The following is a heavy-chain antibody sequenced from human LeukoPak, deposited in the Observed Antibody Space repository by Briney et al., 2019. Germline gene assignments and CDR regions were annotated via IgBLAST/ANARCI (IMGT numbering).Heavy chain of an antibody. CDR2: IKQDGSEK. CDR3: ARMIPTVTTESSMDV. CDR1: GFTFSSYW. D-gene: IGHD4-17*01. V-gene: IGHV3-7*01. J-gene: IGHJ6*04. Sequence: GGSLRLSCAASGFTFSSYWMSWVRQAPGKGLEWVANIKQDGSEKYYVDSVKGRFTIFRDNAKNSLYLQMNSLRAEDTAVYYCARMIPTVTTESSMDVWGKGTTVTVSS.